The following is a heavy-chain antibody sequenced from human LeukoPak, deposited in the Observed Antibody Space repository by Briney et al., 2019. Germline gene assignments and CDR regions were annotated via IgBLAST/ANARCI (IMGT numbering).Heavy chain of an antibody. CDR1: GFTFSSYS. D-gene: IGHD1-26*01. J-gene: IGHJ4*02. CDR2: SSSSSSYI. Sequence: AGGSLRLSCAASGFTFSSYSMNWVRQAPGKGLEWVSSSSSSSSYIYYADSVKGRFTISRDNAKNSLYLQMNSLRAEDTAVYYCARDTTSGSSTEFDYWGQGTLVTVSS. CDR3: ARDTTSGSSTEFDY. V-gene: IGHV3-21*01.